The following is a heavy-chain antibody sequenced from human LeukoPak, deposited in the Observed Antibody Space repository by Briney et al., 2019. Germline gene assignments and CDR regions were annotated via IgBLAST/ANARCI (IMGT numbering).Heavy chain of an antibody. Sequence: KSGGSLRLSCTASAFTLGDFYMSWIRQAPGRGPEWIAYISNVGLTTYYAEAVKGRFTISRDNAKNSLYLQMNSLRAEDTAVYYRACDFHYLGHDFWGQGTLVTVSS. CDR3: ACDFHYLGHDF. J-gene: IGHJ4*02. D-gene: IGHD2-21*02. V-gene: IGHV3-11*01. CDR2: ISNVGLTT. CDR1: AFTLGDFY.